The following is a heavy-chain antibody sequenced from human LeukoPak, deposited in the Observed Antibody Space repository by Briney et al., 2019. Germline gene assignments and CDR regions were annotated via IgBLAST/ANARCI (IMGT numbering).Heavy chain of an antibody. CDR3: ARGRTYCGGDCYSN. Sequence: ASVKVSCKASGYTFTGYYMHWVRQAPGQGLEWMGWMNPNSGNTGYAQKFQGRVTMTRNTSISTAYMELSSLRSEDTAVYYCARGRTYCGGDCYSNWGQGTLVTVSS. D-gene: IGHD2-21*02. J-gene: IGHJ4*02. V-gene: IGHV1-8*02. CDR1: GYTFTGYY. CDR2: MNPNSGNT.